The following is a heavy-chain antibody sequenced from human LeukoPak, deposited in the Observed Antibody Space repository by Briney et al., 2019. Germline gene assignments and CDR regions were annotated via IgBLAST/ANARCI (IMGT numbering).Heavy chain of an antibody. J-gene: IGHJ4*02. CDR3: PRAPINRGRGVTFPHWVDY. V-gene: IGHV4-30-2*01. CDR1: GGSISSGGYS. Sequence: PSETLSLTCAVSGGSISSGGYSWSWIRQPPGKGLEWFGWMYHSGSTYYNPSLQSRVPMSVHRPKNQFSLKLGSVTAADTGVYYCPRAPINRGRGVTFPHWVDYGGRGPLVTVSS. D-gene: IGHD3-10*01. CDR2: MYHSGST.